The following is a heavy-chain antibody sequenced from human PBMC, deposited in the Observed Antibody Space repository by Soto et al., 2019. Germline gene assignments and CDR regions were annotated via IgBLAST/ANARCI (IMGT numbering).Heavy chain of an antibody. CDR3: ASYPSTDSSGWYYFDY. D-gene: IGHD6-19*01. CDR2: IGTSGTPV. J-gene: IGHJ4*02. V-gene: IGHV3-48*02. Sequence: EVQLEESGGALVQPGGSLRLSCAASGFTFKTYNMNWVRQAPGKGLEWVSYIGTSGTPVYYADSVKGRFTISRDNAKNYLFLQMHSLRDEDTSLYFCASYPSTDSSGWYYFDYWGQGTQVTVSS. CDR1: GFTFKTYN.